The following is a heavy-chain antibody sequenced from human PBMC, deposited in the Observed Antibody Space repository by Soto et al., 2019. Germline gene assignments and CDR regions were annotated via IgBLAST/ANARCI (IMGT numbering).Heavy chain of an antibody. J-gene: IGHJ6*02. D-gene: IGHD3-22*01. V-gene: IGHV4-39*01. CDR3: ARRLYYDSSGFEGGGMDV. Sequence: SEPLYLTCTVSGGSISSSSYYWGWIRQPPGKVLEWIGSIYYSGSTYYNPSLKSRVTISVDTSKNQFSLKLSSVTAADTAVYYCARRLYYDSSGFEGGGMDVWGQGTTVT. CDR2: IYYSGST. CDR1: GGSISSSSYY.